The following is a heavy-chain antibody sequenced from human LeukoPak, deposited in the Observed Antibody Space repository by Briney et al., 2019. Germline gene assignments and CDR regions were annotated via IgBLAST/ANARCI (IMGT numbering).Heavy chain of an antibody. CDR1: GGTFSSYA. CDR3: AKDPYSSGWFAFYAFDI. V-gene: IGHV3-23*01. D-gene: IGHD6-19*01. J-gene: IGHJ3*02. Sequence: SCKASGGTFSSYAMSWVRQAPGKGLEWVSAISGSGGSTYYADSVKGRFTISRDNSKNTLYLQMNSLRAEDTAVYYCAKDPYSSGWFAFYAFDIWGQGTMVTVSS. CDR2: ISGSGGST.